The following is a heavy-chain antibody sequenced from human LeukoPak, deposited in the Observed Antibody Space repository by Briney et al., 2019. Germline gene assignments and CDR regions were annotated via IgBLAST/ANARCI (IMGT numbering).Heavy chain of an antibody. D-gene: IGHD6-19*01. CDR1: GDPISSYL. CDR2: IDTSGST. V-gene: IGHV4-4*07. Sequence: SETLSLTCTVSGDPISSYLWSWIRQPAGKGLEWVGRIDTSGSTSYNPSLKSRLTMSIDMSKNQVSLKLSSVTAADTAVYYCARDQQQWLGPFDYWGQGTLVTVSS. CDR3: ARDQQQWLGPFDY. J-gene: IGHJ4*02.